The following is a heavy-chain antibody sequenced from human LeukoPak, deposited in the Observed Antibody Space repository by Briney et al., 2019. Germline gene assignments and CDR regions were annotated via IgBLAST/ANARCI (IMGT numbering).Heavy chain of an antibody. CDR3: ARSSDGGY. J-gene: IGHJ4*02. CDR2: ISSSSSYI. V-gene: IGHV3-21*01. Sequence: PGRSLGLSCAASGFTFSSYSMNWVRQAPGKGLEWVSSISSSSSYIYYADSVKGRFTIPRDNAKNSLYRQMNSLRAEDTAVYYCARSSDGGYWGQGTLVTVSS. CDR1: GFTFSSYS. D-gene: IGHD3-16*01.